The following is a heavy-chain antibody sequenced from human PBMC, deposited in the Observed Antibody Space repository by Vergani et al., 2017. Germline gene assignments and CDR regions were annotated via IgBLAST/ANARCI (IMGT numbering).Heavy chain of an antibody. CDR3: AKDGWNYLGYYFDY. CDR1: GFTFSSYA. J-gene: IGHJ4*02. Sequence: EVQLLESGGGLVQPGGSLRLSCAASGFTFSSYAMSWVRQAPGKGLEWVSAISGSGGSTYYADSVKGRFTLSRDNSKNTLYLQMNSLRAEETAVYYWAKDGWNYLGYYFDYWGQGTLVTVSS. CDR2: ISGSGGST. D-gene: IGHD1-7*01. V-gene: IGHV3-23*01.